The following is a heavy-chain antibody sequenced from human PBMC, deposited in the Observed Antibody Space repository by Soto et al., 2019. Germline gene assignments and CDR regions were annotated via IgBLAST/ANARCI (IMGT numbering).Heavy chain of an antibody. Sequence: SETLSLTCAVYGGSFSGYYWTWVRQPPGKWLEWIGEVYRTGSTTYNPSLESRLTISVDKSKNQFSLKLTSVTAADTAVYYCARARATIAAAAIFDCWGQGTLVTVSS. J-gene: IGHJ4*02. D-gene: IGHD6-13*01. CDR3: ARARATIAAAAIFDC. V-gene: IGHV4-34*01. CDR1: GGSFSGYY. CDR2: VYRTGST.